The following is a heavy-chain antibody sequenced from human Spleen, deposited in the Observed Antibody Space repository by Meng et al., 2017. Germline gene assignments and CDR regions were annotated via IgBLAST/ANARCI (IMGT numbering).Heavy chain of an antibody. CDR3: SRRINTAGGWFDS. CDR2: IGHSGFT. Sequence: QSQLQESGPGLVKPSEALSLTCSVSGGSISTSGYYWGWIRQPPGKGLEWIGSIGHSGFTYYTPSLKSRVTISVDTFQNQFSLKLTSVTAADTAVYYCSRRINTAGGWFDSWGQGTLVTVPQ. CDR1: GGSISTSGYY. V-gene: IGHV4-39*01. D-gene: IGHD5-18*01. J-gene: IGHJ5*01.